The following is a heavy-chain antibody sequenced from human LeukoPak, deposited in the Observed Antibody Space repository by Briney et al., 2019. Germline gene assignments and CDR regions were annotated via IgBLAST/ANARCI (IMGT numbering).Heavy chain of an antibody. CDR2: MEPDGSEK. D-gene: IGHD2-15*01. V-gene: IGHV3-7*05. CDR3: ARPRYCRSGSCYFDF. Sequence: GGSLRLSCAASGFTFSTYSMNWVRQAPGKGLEWVANMEPDGSEKSYVDSVKGRFTISRDNAKDSVVLQMNSLRAEDTAVYYCARPRYCRSGSCYFDFWGQGALVTVSS. J-gene: IGHJ4*02. CDR1: GFTFSTYS.